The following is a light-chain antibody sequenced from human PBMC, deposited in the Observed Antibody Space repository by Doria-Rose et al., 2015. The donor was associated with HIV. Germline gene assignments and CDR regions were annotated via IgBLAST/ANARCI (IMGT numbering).Light chain of an antibody. CDR3: HQYGTSWT. Sequence: LTQSPGTLSLSPGERATLSCRASQSFSSTYLAWYQQKPGQAPSLPIYDGSTRATGIPDRFSASGSGTDFTLTINRLEPEDFALYYCHQYGTSWTFGQGTKVEI. CDR2: DGS. CDR1: QSFSSTY. J-gene: IGKJ1*01. V-gene: IGKV3-20*01.